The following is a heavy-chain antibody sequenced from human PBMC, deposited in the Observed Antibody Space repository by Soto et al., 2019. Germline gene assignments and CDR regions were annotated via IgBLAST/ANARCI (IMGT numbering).Heavy chain of an antibody. CDR2: IIPICGTA. CDR1: GGTFSSYA. Sequence: QVQLLQSGAEVKKPGSSVKVSCTASGGTFSSYAISWVRQAPGQGLEWMAGIIPICGTANYAQTFQGRVTITADESTSTADMEMSRLGCQDKGVYYRSKCPSYYEFWSGHPYFDCWGQGTLVTVAS. J-gene: IGHJ4*02. D-gene: IGHD3-3*01. V-gene: IGHV1-69*01. CDR3: SKCPSYYEFWSGHPYFDC.